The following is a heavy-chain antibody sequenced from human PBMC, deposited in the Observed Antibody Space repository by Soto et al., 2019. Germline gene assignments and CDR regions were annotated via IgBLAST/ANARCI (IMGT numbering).Heavy chain of an antibody. CDR1: GGTFSSYA. CDR3: ARGYDSSGYFFY. CDR2: IIPIFGTA. J-gene: IGHJ4*02. D-gene: IGHD3-22*01. Sequence: SVKVSCKASGGTFSSYAISWVRQAPGQGLEWMGGIIPIFGTANYAQKFQGRVTITADESTSTAYIELSSLRSEDTAVYYCARGYDSSGYFFYWGQGTLVTVSS. V-gene: IGHV1-69*13.